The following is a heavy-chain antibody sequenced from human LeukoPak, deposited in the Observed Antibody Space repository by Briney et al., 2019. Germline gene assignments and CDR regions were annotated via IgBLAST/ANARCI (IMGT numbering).Heavy chain of an antibody. CDR1: GYTFTGYY. CDR3: AREGIVVVVVAFDY. Sequence: ASVKVSCKASGYTFTGYYMHWVRQAPGQGLEWMGWINPNSGGTNYAQKFQGRVTMTRDTSISTAYMELSRLRSDDTAVYYCAREGIVVVVVAFDYWGQGTLATVSS. CDR2: INPNSGGT. V-gene: IGHV1-2*02. D-gene: IGHD2-15*01. J-gene: IGHJ4*02.